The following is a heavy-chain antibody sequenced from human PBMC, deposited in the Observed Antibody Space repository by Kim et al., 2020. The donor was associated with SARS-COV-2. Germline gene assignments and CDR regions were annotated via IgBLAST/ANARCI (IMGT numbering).Heavy chain of an antibody. D-gene: IGHD5-18*01. CDR2: INSKTYGETT. V-gene: IGHV3-15*01. CDR3: TTDTFLGWIQDTG. J-gene: IGHJ1*01. Sequence: GGSLRLSCAASRFTFSDSWISWVRQAPGKGLEWVGRINSKTYGETTPYAAPVKGRFTISRDDSTNTLYLQMNSRKTADTAVYYCTTDTFLGWIQDTGWGQGTLVTVSS. CDR1: RFTFSDSW.